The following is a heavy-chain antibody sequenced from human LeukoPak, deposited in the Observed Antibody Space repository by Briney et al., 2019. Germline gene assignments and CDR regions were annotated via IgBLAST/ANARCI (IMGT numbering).Heavy chain of an antibody. CDR1: GFTFSSYS. CDR3: ARDHHSSGWSRGFDY. Sequence: GGSLRLSCAASGFTFSSYSTNWVRQAPGKGLEWVSSISSSSSYIYYADSVKGRFTISRDNAKNSLYLQMNSLRAEDTAVYYCARDHHSSGWSRGFDYWGQGTLVTVPS. J-gene: IGHJ4*02. D-gene: IGHD6-19*01. V-gene: IGHV3-21*01. CDR2: ISSSSSYI.